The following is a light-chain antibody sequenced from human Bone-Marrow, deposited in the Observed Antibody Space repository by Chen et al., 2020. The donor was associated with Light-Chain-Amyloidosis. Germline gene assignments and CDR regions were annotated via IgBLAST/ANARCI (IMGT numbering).Light chain of an antibody. CDR2: KNN. Sequence: QSVLTQPPSASGTPGQRLTISCSGSRSNIGNNVVNWYQQFPGTAPKLLIYKNNQRPSGVPDRLSGSKSGTSASLAISGLQSEDEADYYCAAWDESLNGHWVFGGGTKLTVL. CDR1: RSNIGNNV. J-gene: IGLJ3*02. V-gene: IGLV1-44*01. CDR3: AAWDESLNGHWV.